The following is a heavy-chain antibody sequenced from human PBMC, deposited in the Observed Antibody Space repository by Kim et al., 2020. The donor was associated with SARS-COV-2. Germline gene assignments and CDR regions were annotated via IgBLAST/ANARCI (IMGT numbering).Heavy chain of an antibody. CDR1: GFTFSSYA. V-gene: IGHV3-30-3*01. CDR2: ISYDGSNK. CDR3: ASTVTTTPFY. J-gene: IGHJ4*02. D-gene: IGHD4-4*01. Sequence: GGSLRLSCAASGFTFSSYAMHWVRQAPGKGLEWVAVISYDGSNKYYADSVNGRFTISRDNSKNTLYLQMNSLRAEDTAVYYCASTVTTTPFYWGQGTLVTVSS.